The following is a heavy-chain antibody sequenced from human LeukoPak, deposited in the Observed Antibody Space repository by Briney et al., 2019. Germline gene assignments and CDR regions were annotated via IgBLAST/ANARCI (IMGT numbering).Heavy chain of an antibody. V-gene: IGHV4-39*01. J-gene: IGHJ4*02. CDR2: IYYSGST. D-gene: IGHD4-17*01. CDR3: ARHYTTVVTSTFDY. Sequence: PSETLSLTCTVSGGSISSSSYYWGWIHQPPGEGLEWIGSIYYSGSTYYNPSLKSRVTISVDTSKNQFSLKLSSVTAADTAVYYCARHYTTVVTSTFDYWGQGTLVTVSS. CDR1: GGSISSSSYY.